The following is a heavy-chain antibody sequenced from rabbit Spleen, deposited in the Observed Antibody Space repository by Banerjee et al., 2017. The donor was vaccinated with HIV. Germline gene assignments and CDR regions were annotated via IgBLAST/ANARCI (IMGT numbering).Heavy chain of an antibody. V-gene: IGHV1S45*01. CDR2: ISGGVIGST. Sequence: QEQLEESGGGLVQPEGSLTLTCTASGFSFSTDYYMCWVRQAPGKGLECIACISGGVIGSTYYATWAKGRFTISKTSSTTVTLQMTSLTAADTATYFCARAIGPWLGLTRLDLWGPGHPGHRL. CDR1: GFSFSTDYY. CDR3: ARAIGPWLGLTRLDL. D-gene: IGHD4-1*01. J-gene: IGHJ3*01.